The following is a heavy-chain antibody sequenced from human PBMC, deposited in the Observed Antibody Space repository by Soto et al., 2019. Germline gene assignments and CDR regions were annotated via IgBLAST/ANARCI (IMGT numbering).Heavy chain of an antibody. D-gene: IGHD6-6*01. CDR3: AGTLAARSFFAFDI. J-gene: IGHJ3*02. CDR1: GFTVSSNY. CDR2: IYSGGRT. Sequence: EVQLVESGGGLVQPGGSLRLSCAASGFTVSSNYMSWVRQAPGTGLEWVSGIYSGGRTYYADSMKSRFTITGDNSKNTLYLQMNSLRAEDTAVYYCAGTLAARSFFAFDIWGQGTMVTVSS. V-gene: IGHV3-66*01.